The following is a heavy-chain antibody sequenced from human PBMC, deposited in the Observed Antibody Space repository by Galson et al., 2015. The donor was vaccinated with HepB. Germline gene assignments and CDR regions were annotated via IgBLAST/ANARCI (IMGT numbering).Heavy chain of an antibody. Sequence: QSGAEVKKPGESLRISCKGSGYMFSDFWLGWVRQMPGKGLEWMGIIYTDDSDSRYSPSFQGQVTISADKSISTAYVQWSSPKASDTAIYYCARVRGADPLGFDYWGQGTLVTVSS. D-gene: IGHD3-16*01. J-gene: IGHJ4*02. CDR3: ARVRGADPLGFDY. V-gene: IGHV5-51*01. CDR2: IYTDDSDS. CDR1: GYMFSDFW.